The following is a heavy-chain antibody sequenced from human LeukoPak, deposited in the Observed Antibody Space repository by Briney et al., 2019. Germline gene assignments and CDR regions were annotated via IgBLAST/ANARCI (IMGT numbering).Heavy chain of an antibody. V-gene: IGHV1-46*01. CDR2: INPSGGST. CDR1: GYTFTSYY. D-gene: IGHD2-2*01. CDR3: ARDPGYCSSTSCFNYYGMDV. J-gene: IGHJ6*02. Sequence: ASVKVSCKASGYTFTSYYMHWVRQAPGQGLEWMGIINPSGGSTSYAQKFQGRVTMTRDTSTSTVYMELSSLRSEDTAVYYCARDPGYCSSTSCFNYYGMDVWGQGTTVTVSS.